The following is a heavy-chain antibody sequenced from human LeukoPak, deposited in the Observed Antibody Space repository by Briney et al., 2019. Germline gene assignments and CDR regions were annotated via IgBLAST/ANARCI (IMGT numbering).Heavy chain of an antibody. D-gene: IGHD5-18*01. CDR3: AAGQLWNDY. CDR2: IYYSGST. V-gene: IGHV4-39*01. J-gene: IGHJ4*02. Sequence: SETLSLTCTVSGGSISSGSYYWGWIRQPPGKGLEWIGSIYYSGSTYYNPSLKSRVTISVDTSKNQFSLNLGSVTAADTAVYYCAAGQLWNDYWGQGTLVTVSS. CDR1: GGSISSGSYY.